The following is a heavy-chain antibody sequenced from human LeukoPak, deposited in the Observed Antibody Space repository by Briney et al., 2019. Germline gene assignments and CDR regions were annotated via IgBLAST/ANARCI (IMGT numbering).Heavy chain of an antibody. CDR3: ARAVAAASNWFDP. V-gene: IGHV1-69*06. J-gene: IGHJ5*02. CDR1: GGTFSSYA. Sequence: SVKVSCKASGGTFSSYAISWVRQAPGQGLEWMGGIIPIFGTANYEQKFQGRVTITADKSTSTAYMELSSLRPEDTAVYYCARAVAAASNWFDPWGQGTLVTVSS. CDR2: IIPIFGTA. D-gene: IGHD6-13*01.